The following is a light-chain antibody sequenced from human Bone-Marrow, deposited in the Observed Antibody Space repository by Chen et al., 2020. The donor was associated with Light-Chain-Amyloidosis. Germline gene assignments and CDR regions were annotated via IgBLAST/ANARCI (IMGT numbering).Light chain of an antibody. CDR3: SSYSSGSTFVI. V-gene: IGLV2-18*02. Sequence: QSALTQPPSVSGSPGQSVTISCTGASSDVGSYNRVSWYQQPPGTVPKLLIYEVSNRPSGVPDRFSASKSGNTASLTISELQAEDESDYYCSSYSSGSTFVIFGGGTKLTVL. CDR1: SSDVGSYNR. J-gene: IGLJ2*01. CDR2: EVS.